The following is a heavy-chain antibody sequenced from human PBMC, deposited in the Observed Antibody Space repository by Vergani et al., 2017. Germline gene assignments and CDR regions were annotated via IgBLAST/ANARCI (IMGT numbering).Heavy chain of an antibody. Sequence: QVQLVQSGAEVKKPGASVKVSCKASGYTFTSYDINWVRQATGQGLEWMGWMNPNSGNTGYAQKVQGRVTMTRNTSISTAYMELSSLRSEDTAVYYCAKDLQWEILYYVDYWGQGTLVTVSS. D-gene: IGHD1-26*01. V-gene: IGHV1-8*01. J-gene: IGHJ4*02. CDR2: MNPNSGNT. CDR3: AKDLQWEILYYVDY. CDR1: GYTFTSYD.